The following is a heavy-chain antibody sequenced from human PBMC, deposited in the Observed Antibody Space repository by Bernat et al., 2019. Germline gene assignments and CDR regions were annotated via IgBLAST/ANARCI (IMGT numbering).Heavy chain of an antibody. V-gene: IGHV3-30-3*01. Sequence: VQLVESGGGLVQPGRSLRLSCAASGFTFSSYAMHWVRQAPGKGLEWVAVISYDGSNKYYADSVKGRFTISRDNSKNTLYLQMNSLRAEDTAVYYCARDFLRERWLHRLDYWGQGTLVTVSS. CDR2: ISYDGSNK. CDR1: GFTFSSYA. D-gene: IGHD5-24*01. CDR3: ARDFLRERWLHRLDY. J-gene: IGHJ4*02.